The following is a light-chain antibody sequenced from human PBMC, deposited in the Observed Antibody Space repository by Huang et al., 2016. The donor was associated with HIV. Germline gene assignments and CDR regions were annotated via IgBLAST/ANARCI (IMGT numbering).Light chain of an antibody. J-gene: IGKJ1*01. CDR2: RSS. V-gene: IGKV3-15*01. CDR3: QQYDTWPRGT. CDR1: PSVSSN. Sequence: EIVMTQSPATLSVSPGERATLSCRASPSVSSNLAGYQQKPGPAPRLLIYRSSNRVTGIPARVSGSGSGKEFTLTLSSLQSEDLAVYYCQQYDTWPRGTFGQGTKVEVK.